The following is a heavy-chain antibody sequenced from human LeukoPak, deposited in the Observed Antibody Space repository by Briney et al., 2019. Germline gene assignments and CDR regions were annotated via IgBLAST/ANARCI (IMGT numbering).Heavy chain of an antibody. Sequence: GGSLRLSCAASGFSFNENTMHWVRQAPGKGLEWVSLINWAGGGTFYPHSVRGRFTISRDNAKNSLYLQMNSLRAEDTAVYYCVRDRLHYVEYEKTFDYWGQGTLVTVSS. CDR3: VRDRLHYVEYEKTFDY. J-gene: IGHJ4*02. CDR1: GFSFNENT. D-gene: IGHD4-17*01. CDR2: INWAGGGT. V-gene: IGHV3-43*01.